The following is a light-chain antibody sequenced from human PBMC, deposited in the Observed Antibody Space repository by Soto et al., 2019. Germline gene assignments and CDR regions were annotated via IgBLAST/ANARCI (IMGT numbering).Light chain of an antibody. Sequence: EIVLTQSPATLSLSPGERATLSCRASQSVSSYLAWYQQKPGQAPRLLIYDASNRATGIPARFSGSGSGTDFTLTISSLEPEDFAVDYCQQRSNWPPWTFGQRTKVEIK. CDR3: QQRSNWPPWT. V-gene: IGKV3-11*01. J-gene: IGKJ1*01. CDR2: DAS. CDR1: QSVSSY.